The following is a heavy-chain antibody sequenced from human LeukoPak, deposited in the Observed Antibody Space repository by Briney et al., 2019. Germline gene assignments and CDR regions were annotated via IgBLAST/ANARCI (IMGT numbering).Heavy chain of an antibody. J-gene: IGHJ5*02. D-gene: IGHD6-13*01. CDR2: IYYSGST. V-gene: IGHV4-59*08. CDR3: ARTGSSWPAFDP. Sequence: SETLSLTCTVSGGSISSYYWSWIRQPPGKGLEWIGYIYYSGSTNYNPSLKSRVTISVDTSKNQFSLKLSSVTAADTAVYYCARTGSSWPAFDPWGQGTLVTVSS. CDR1: GGSISSYY.